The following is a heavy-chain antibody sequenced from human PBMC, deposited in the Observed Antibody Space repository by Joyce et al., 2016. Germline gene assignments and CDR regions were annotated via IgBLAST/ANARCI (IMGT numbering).Heavy chain of an antibody. CDR1: GDTVRDYA. J-gene: IGHJ4*02. V-gene: IGHV1-69*01. CDR2: IITIFGTP. CDR3: ARAVTTVTTLVYFDY. D-gene: IGHD4-17*01. Sequence: QVQLVQSGAEVKKPGSSVKVSCKASGDTVRDYAISWVRQAPGQGLEWVGGIITIFGTPDFARKFQDRVTITADESTNTAYLELSSLRSEDTAVYYCARAVTTVTTLVYFDYWGPGTRVTVAS.